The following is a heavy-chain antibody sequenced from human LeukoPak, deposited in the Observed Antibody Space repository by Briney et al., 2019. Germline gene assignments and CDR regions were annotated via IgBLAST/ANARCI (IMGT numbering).Heavy chain of an antibody. CDR3: ARHWEGVESDAFDI. CDR1: GFTFSTYW. Sequence: PGGSLRLSCVASGFTFSTYWMSWVRQVPGKGLEWVAIIKQDGTEQYYVDSVKGRFTISRDNAKNSLCLQMNSLRADDTALYYCARHWEGVESDAFDIWGQGTMVTVSS. V-gene: IGHV3-7*04. D-gene: IGHD1-26*01. J-gene: IGHJ3*02. CDR2: IKQDGTEQ.